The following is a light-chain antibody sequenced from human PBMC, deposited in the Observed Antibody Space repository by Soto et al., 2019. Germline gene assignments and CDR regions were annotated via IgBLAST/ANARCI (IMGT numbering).Light chain of an antibody. Sequence: DFPMTQSPSTLSASVGDRVTITCRASQNIRSRLAWFQQKPRKAPKLLLYDASSLESGVPQRFSGSGTGTEFTLAISSLQTDDFSTYYCQQYHSYWTFVQGTKVEMK. CDR2: DAS. CDR3: QQYHSYWT. V-gene: IGKV1-5*01. CDR1: QNIRSR. J-gene: IGKJ1*01.